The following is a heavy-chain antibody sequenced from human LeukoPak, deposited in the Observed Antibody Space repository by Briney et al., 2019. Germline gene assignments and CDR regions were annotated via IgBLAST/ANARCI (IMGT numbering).Heavy chain of an antibody. J-gene: IGHJ6*02. CDR2: VSSEGRNQ. D-gene: IGHD5-12*01. Sequence: GGSLRLSCAASGFTFSSYAIHWVRQAPGKGLEWVATVSSEGRNQYYADPGKGRFSISRDNSQNTVYLQMNSLRPEDTAVYYCAKHIVGGYDWIYNSDYYYAMDVWGQGTTVTVSS. V-gene: IGHV3-30*18. CDR3: AKHIVGGYDWIYNSDYYYAMDV. CDR1: GFTFSSYA.